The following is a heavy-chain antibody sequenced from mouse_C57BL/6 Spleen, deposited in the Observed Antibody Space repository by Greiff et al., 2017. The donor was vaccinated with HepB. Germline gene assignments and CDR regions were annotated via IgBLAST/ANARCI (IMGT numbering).Heavy chain of an antibody. V-gene: IGHV1-69*01. CDR2: IDPSDSYT. Sequence: QVQLQQPGAELVMPGASVKLSCKASGYTFTSYWMHWVKQRPGQGLEWIGEIDPSDSYTNYNQKLKGKSTLTVDKSSSTAYMQLSSLTSEDSAVYYCARRGVYYGSSYWYFDVWGTGTTVTVSS. CDR3: ARRGVYYGSSYWYFDV. CDR1: GYTFTSYW. D-gene: IGHD1-1*01. J-gene: IGHJ1*03.